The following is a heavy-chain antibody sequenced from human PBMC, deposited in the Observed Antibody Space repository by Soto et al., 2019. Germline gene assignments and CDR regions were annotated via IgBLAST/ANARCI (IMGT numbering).Heavy chain of an antibody. J-gene: IGHJ6*02. V-gene: IGHV4-31*03. CDR3: AREKATISHYGMDV. D-gene: IGHD5-12*01. CDR1: GGSISSGGYY. Sequence: SETLSLTCTVSGGSISSGGYYWSWIRQHPGKGLEWIGYIYYSGSTYYNPSLKSRVTISVDTSKNQFSLKLSSVTAADTAVYYCAREKATISHYGMDVWGQGTTVTVSS. CDR2: IYYSGST.